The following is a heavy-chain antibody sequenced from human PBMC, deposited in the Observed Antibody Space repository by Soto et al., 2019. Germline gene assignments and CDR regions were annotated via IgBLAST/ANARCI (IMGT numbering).Heavy chain of an antibody. J-gene: IGHJ6*02. CDR1: GYSFTSYW. D-gene: IGHD2-15*01. Sequence: GESLKISCKGSGYSFTSYWIGWVRQMPGKGLEWMGIIYPGDSDTRYSPSFQGQVTISADKSISTAYLQWSSLKASDTAMYYCTLGYCSGGSCLHRTEYYYGMDVWGQGTTVTVSS. V-gene: IGHV5-51*01. CDR2: IYPGDSDT. CDR3: TLGYCSGGSCLHRTEYYYGMDV.